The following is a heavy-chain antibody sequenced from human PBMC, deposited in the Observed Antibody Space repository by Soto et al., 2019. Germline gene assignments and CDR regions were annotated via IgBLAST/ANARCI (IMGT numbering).Heavy chain of an antibody. J-gene: IGHJ6*03. V-gene: IGHV1-18*01. CDR1: VYTFTSYV. CDR3: ARDGYSGYEPYYYYYYMDA. Sequence: SSVTVSCKPSVYTFTSYVIIWVRQAPGQERKGMGWISPYNGNTNNAQKLQGRVTMTTDTSTRTAYMELRSLRSDDTAVYYCARDGYSGYEPYYYYYYMDAWGKGTTVTVSS. D-gene: IGHD5-12*01. CDR2: ISPYNGNT.